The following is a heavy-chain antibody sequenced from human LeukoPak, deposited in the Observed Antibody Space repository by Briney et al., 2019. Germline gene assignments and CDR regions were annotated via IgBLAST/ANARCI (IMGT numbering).Heavy chain of an antibody. J-gene: IGHJ4*02. D-gene: IGHD5-12*01. CDR3: VKDGWLDY. CDR1: GFTFSSQN. Sequence: GGSLRLSCAASGFTFSSQNMNWARQAPGKGLEWVAYISTSGDSTKYADSVEGRFTISRDNAENSLYLLMNSLRVEDSAVYYCVKDGWLDYWGQGILVTVSS. V-gene: IGHV3-21*06. CDR2: ISTSGDST.